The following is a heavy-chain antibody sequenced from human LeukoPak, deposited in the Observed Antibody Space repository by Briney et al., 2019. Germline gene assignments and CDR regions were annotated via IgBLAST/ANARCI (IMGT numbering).Heavy chain of an antibody. J-gene: IGHJ4*02. V-gene: IGHV1-2*04. CDR2: INPNSGGT. CDR1: GYTFTGYY. CDR3: ARDLDSSSRGYFDY. D-gene: IGHD6-13*01. Sequence: ASVKVSCKASGYTFTGYYMHWVRQAPGQGLEWMGWINPNSGGTNYAQKFQGWVTMTRDTSISTAYMELSRLRSDDTAVYYCARDLDSSSRGYFDYWGQGTLVTVS.